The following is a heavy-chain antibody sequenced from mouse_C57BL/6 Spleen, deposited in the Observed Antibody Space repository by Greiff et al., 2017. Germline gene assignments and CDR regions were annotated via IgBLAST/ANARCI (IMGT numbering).Heavy chain of an antibody. CDR2: INPNNGGT. V-gene: IGHV1-26*01. J-gene: IGHJ2*01. CDR3: ARGDYDVRYFDY. D-gene: IGHD2-4*01. CDR1: GYTFTDYY. Sequence: EVQLQESGPELVKPGASVKISCKASGYTFTDYYMNWVKQSHGKSLEWIGDINPNNGGTSYNQKFKGKATLTVDKSSSTAYMELRSLTSEDSAVYYCARGDYDVRYFDYWGQGTTLTVSS.